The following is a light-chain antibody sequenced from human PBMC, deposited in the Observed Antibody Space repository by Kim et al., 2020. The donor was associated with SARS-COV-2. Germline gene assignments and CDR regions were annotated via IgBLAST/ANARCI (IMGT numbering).Light chain of an antibody. J-gene: IGKJ1*01. V-gene: IGKV3-20*01. Sequence: EIVLTQSPGTLSLSPGERATLSCRASQSVSSSYLASYQQKPGQAPRLLIYGASSRATGIPDRFSGSGSGTDFTLTISRLEPEDFAVYYCQQYGSSEWTFGQGTKVDIK. CDR1: QSVSSSY. CDR2: GAS. CDR3: QQYGSSEWT.